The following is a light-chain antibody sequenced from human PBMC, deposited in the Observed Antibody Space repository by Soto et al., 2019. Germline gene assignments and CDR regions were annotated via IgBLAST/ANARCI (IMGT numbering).Light chain of an antibody. Sequence: EIVLTQSPATLSLSPGERATLSCRASQSVSSYSAWYQQKPGQAPRLLLYDASNRATGIPARFSASGSGTDFTLTISSLEPEDFAVYYCQQCSSWPYTFGQGTKLEIK. CDR2: DAS. CDR1: QSVSSY. CDR3: QQCSSWPYT. J-gene: IGKJ2*01. V-gene: IGKV3-11*01.